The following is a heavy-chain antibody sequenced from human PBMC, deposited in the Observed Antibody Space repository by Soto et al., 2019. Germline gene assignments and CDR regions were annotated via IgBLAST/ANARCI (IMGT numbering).Heavy chain of an antibody. V-gene: IGHV3-23*01. CDR3: AKGMQWLDTGGMDV. Sequence: PGGSLSLSCAASGFNFSSYAMSWVRQAPGKGLEWVSAISGSGGSTYYADSVKGRFTISRDNSKNTLYLQMNSLRAEDTAVYYCAKGMQWLDTGGMDVWGQGTTVTVSS. CDR1: GFNFSSYA. CDR2: ISGSGGST. J-gene: IGHJ6*02. D-gene: IGHD6-19*01.